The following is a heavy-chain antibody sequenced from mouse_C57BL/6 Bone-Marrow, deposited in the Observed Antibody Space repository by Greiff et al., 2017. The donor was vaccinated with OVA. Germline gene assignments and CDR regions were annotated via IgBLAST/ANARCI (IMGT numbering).Heavy chain of an antibody. CDR1: GYAFSSYW. V-gene: IGHV1-80*01. J-gene: IGHJ4*01. D-gene: IGHD1-1*01. CDR3: ARRDGSSFLDY. CDR2: IYPGDGDT. Sequence: QVQLKQSGAELVKPGASVKISCKASGYAFSSYWMNWVKQRPGKGLEWIGQIYPGDGDTNYNGKFKGKATLTADKSSSTAYMQLSSLTSEDSAVDCCARRDGSSFLDYWGQGTSVTVSS.